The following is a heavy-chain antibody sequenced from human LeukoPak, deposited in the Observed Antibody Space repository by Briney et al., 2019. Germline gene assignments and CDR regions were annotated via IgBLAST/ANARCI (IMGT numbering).Heavy chain of an antibody. D-gene: IGHD1-26*01. CDR1: GFTFSSYA. V-gene: IGHV3-23*01. CDR2: ISGSGGST. J-gene: IGHJ4*02. Sequence: GGSLRLSCAASGFTFSSYAMSWVRQAPGKGLEWVSAISGSGGSTYYADSVKGRFTISRDNSKNTLYLQMNSLRAEDTAVYYCARAAEREVGATTVDYWGQGTLVTVSS. CDR3: ARAAEREVGATTVDY.